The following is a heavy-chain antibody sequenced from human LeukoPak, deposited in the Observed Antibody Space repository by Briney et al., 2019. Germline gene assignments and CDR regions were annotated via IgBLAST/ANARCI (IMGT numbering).Heavy chain of an antibody. CDR2: IRHDGNAK. Sequence: PGGSLRLSCAASGFAFSDFWMSWVRQAPGKGLEWVANIRHDGNAKNYVPSVRGRSTISRDNSRNTLWLQMNSLRADDTAVYYCAVSMIPSFDYWGQGTLLTVSS. V-gene: IGHV3-7*03. D-gene: IGHD3-22*01. J-gene: IGHJ4*02. CDR1: GFAFSDFW. CDR3: AVSMIPSFDY.